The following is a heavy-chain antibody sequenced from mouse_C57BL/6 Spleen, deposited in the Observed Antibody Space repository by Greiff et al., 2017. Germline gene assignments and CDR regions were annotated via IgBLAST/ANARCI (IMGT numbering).Heavy chain of an antibody. V-gene: IGHV2-3*01. D-gene: IGHD1-1*01. CDR3: AKRDGRGCDY. CDR2: IWGDGST. Sequence: VQLQQSGPGLVAPSQSLSLTCTVSGFSLTSYGVSWVRQPPGQGLEWLGVIWGDGSTNYQSAVISRLSISKDNSKSQVFLKLNRLQTDDTTTYYCAKRDGRGCDYWGQGTTLTVSS. CDR1: GFSLTSYG. J-gene: IGHJ2*01.